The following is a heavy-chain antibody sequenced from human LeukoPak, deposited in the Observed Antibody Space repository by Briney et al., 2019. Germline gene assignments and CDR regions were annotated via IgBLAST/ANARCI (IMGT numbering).Heavy chain of an antibody. V-gene: IGHV4-34*01. Sequence: SETLSLTCAVYGGSFSGYYWSWIRQPPGKGLEWIGEINHSGSTNYNPSLKSRVTISVDTSKNQFSLKLSSVTAADTAVYYCARPSDCSSTSCNYWYFDLWGRGTLVTVSS. CDR1: GGSFSGYY. CDR3: ARPSDCSSTSCNYWYFDL. D-gene: IGHD2-2*01. J-gene: IGHJ2*01. CDR2: INHSGST.